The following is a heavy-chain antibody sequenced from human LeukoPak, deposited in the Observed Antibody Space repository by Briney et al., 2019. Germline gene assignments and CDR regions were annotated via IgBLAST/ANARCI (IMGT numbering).Heavy chain of an antibody. D-gene: IGHD3-3*01. V-gene: IGHV4-34*01. CDR2: INHSGST. CDR3: ARIVGITIFGVVKYYYGMDV. CDR1: GGSFSGYY. J-gene: IGHJ6*02. Sequence: SETLSLTCAVHGGSFSGYYWSWIRQPPGKGLEWIGEINHSGSTNYDPSLKSRVTISVDTSKNQFSLKLSSVTAADTAVYYCARIVGITIFGVVKYYYGMDVWGQGTTVTVSS.